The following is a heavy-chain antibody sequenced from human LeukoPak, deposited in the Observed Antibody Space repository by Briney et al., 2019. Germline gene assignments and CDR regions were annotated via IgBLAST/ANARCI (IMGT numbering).Heavy chain of an antibody. J-gene: IGHJ4*02. CDR3: ARANIAAAGPFDY. V-gene: IGHV3-7*01. D-gene: IGHD6-13*01. CDR1: GFTFSSYW. Sequence: GGSLRLSCAASGFTFSSYWMSWVRQAPGKGLEWVANIKQDGSEKYYVDSVKGRFTISRDNAKNSLYLQMNSLRAEDTAVYYCARANIAAAGPFDYWGQGTLVTVSS. CDR2: IKQDGSEK.